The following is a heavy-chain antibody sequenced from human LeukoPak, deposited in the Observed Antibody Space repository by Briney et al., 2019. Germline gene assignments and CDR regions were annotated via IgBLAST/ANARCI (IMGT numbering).Heavy chain of an antibody. CDR1: GFTFSDYN. J-gene: IGHJ6*03. D-gene: IGHD5-18*01. CDR2: ISRSGSTK. Sequence: GGSLRLSCAASGFTFSDYNMRWIRQAPGKGLEWVSSISRSGSTKYYADSVKGRFTISRDNAKNSLYLQMNSLRAEDTAVYYCARERQIGGYSYGSDYYYYYMDVWGKGTTVTVSS. CDR3: ARERQIGGYSYGSDYYYYYMDV. V-gene: IGHV3-11*04.